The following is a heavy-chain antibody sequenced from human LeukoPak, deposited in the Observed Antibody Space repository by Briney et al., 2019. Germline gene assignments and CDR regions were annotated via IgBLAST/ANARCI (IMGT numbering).Heavy chain of an antibody. Sequence: SETLSLTCTVSGGSLSSYYWTWIRQPPGKGLEWIAYIFYSRSTNYNPSLKSRVTISVDTSKNQFSLKLNSVTAADTAVYYCARLRGNYFPDYWGQGTLVTVSS. V-gene: IGHV4-59*01. CDR3: ARLRGNYFPDY. CDR1: GGSLSSYY. J-gene: IGHJ4*02. D-gene: IGHD4-11*01. CDR2: IFYSRST.